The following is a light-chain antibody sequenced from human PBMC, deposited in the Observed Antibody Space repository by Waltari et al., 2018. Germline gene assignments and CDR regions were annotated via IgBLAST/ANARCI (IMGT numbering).Light chain of an antibody. J-gene: IGLJ3*02. V-gene: IGLV10-54*04. CDR1: SNNVGTQG. CDR2: RNN. Sequence: QEGLTQPPSMSTDLRQTAQLTCTGTSNNVGTQGTAWLQQHQGRPPKLVSDRNNTRPSGISERFSASRSGNTASLTITELQPEDEADYYCSAWDSGLTVWVFGGGTKLTVL. CDR3: SAWDSGLTVWV.